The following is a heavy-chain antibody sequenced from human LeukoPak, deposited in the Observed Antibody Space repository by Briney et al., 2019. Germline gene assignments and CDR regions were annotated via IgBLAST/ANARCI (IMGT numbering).Heavy chain of an antibody. Sequence: PSETLSLTCTISGGSISSSSSYWGWIRQPPGKGLECIGSIYYSGRTYYNPSLKSRVTISVDTSKNHFSLKLTSVTAADTAVYYYASIEYSSSIDYWGQGTLVTVSS. J-gene: IGHJ4*02. V-gene: IGHV4-39*07. CDR3: ASIEYSSSIDY. CDR2: IYYSGRT. CDR1: GGSISSSSSY. D-gene: IGHD6-6*01.